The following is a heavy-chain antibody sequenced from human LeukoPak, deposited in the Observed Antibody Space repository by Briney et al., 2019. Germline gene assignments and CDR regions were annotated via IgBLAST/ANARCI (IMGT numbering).Heavy chain of an antibody. V-gene: IGHV3-48*03. CDR2: MSSSGSTI. J-gene: IGHJ4*02. Sequence: GGSLRLSCAASGFTFSSYEMIWVRQAPGKGLEWVSYMSSSGSTIYYADFVKGRFTISRDNAKNSLYLQMNSLRAEDTAVYYCARGAIAARFDYWGQGTLVTVSS. CDR3: ARGAIAARFDY. CDR1: GFTFSSYE. D-gene: IGHD6-6*01.